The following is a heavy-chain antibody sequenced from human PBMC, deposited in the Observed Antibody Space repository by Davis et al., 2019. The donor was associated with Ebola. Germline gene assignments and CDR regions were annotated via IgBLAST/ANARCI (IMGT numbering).Heavy chain of an antibody. Sequence: ASVKVSCKASGYTFTGYYMHWVRQAPGQGLEWMGWINPNSGGTNYAQKFQGRVTMTRDTSISTAYMELSRLRSDDTAVYYCARVLSVTGLGESGEFDYWGQGTLVTVSS. CDR1: GYTFTGYY. CDR2: INPNSGGT. CDR3: ARVLSVTGLGESGEFDY. D-gene: IGHD3-16*01. V-gene: IGHV1-2*02. J-gene: IGHJ4*02.